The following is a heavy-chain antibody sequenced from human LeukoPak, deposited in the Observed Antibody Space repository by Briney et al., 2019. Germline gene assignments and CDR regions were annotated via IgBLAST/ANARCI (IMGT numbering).Heavy chain of an antibody. V-gene: IGHV3-30*03. Sequence: GGSLRLSCAASGLTFSSYGMHWVRQAPGKGLEWVAVISYDGSNKYYADSVKGRFTISRDNSKNTLYLQMNSLRAEDTAVYYCATSRSFDYWGQGTLVTVSS. CDR2: ISYDGSNK. CDR1: GLTFSSYG. J-gene: IGHJ4*02. CDR3: ATSRSFDY.